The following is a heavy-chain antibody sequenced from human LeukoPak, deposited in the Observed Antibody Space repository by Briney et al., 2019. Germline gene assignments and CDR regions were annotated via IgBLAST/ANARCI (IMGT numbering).Heavy chain of an antibody. CDR3: ARVLSGCWDWFDP. CDR2: INPDGSTT. Sequence: GGSLRLSCAASGFTFSRYWIHWVRQAPGKGLEWVSRINPDGSTTTYADSVKGRFTISRDNAKNTVYLQMNSLRAEDTAVYYCARVLSGCWDWFDPWGQGTLVTVSS. D-gene: IGHD3-22*01. CDR1: GFTFSRYW. J-gene: IGHJ5*02. V-gene: IGHV3-74*01.